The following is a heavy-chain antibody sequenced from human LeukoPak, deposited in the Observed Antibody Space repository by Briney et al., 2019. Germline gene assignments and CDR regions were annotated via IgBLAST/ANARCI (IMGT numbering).Heavy chain of an antibody. CDR3: AKDPNGDYVGAFDF. Sequence: PGGSPRLSCAASGFTFSRYAMIWVRQAPGKGLEWVSAIRGSGTSTYYADSVKGRFTISRDNSKNMLYLQMNSLRAEDTAIYYCAKDPNGDYVGAFDFWGQGRMVTVSS. J-gene: IGHJ3*01. V-gene: IGHV3-23*01. D-gene: IGHD4-17*01. CDR1: GFTFSRYA. CDR2: IRGSGTST.